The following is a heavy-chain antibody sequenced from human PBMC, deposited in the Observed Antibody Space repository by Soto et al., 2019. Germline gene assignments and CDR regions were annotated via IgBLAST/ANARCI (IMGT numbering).Heavy chain of an antibody. CDR2: IIPIFGTA. CDR3: AREQPGYSSSWYGEWCDP. Sequence: QVQLVQSGAEVKKPGSSVKVSCKASGGTFRSYAISWVRQAPGQGLEWMGGIIPIFGTANYAQKFQGRVTITADESTSTAYMELSSLRSEDTAVYYCAREQPGYSSSWYGEWCDPWGQGSLVTVSS. V-gene: IGHV1-69*01. J-gene: IGHJ5*02. CDR1: GGTFRSYA. D-gene: IGHD6-13*01.